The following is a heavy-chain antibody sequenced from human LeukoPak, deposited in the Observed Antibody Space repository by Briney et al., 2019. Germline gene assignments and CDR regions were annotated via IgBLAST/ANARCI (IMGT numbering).Heavy chain of an antibody. V-gene: IGHV3-73*01. CDR1: GFSFSDSV. Sequence: PGGSLRLSCAASGFSFSDSVIHWVRQASGKGLECVGRFRSEANSYATEYAASVKGRFTIYRDDSKNTAYLQMNSLKTEDTAVYYCTGQPLGSYRENWFDPWGQGTLVTVSS. CDR3: TGQPLGSYRENWFDP. CDR2: FRSEANSYAT. J-gene: IGHJ5*02. D-gene: IGHD1-26*01.